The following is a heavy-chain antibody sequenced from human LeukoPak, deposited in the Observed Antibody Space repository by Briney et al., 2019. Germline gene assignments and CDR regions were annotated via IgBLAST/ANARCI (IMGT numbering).Heavy chain of an antibody. V-gene: IGHV3-66*03. CDR3: AKEGGSYYPFDY. CDR2: IYSDNT. J-gene: IGHJ4*02. Sequence: GGSLRLSCTVSGFTVSSNSMSWVRQAPGKGLEWVSFIYSDNTHYSDSVKGRFTISRDNSKNTLYLQMNSLRAEDTAVYYCAKEGGSYYPFDYWGQGTLVTVSS. D-gene: IGHD1-26*01. CDR1: GFTVSSNS.